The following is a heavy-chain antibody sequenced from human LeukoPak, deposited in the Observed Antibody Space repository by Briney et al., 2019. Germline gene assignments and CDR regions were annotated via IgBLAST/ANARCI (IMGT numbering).Heavy chain of an antibody. CDR1: GFTFSSYA. CDR2: ISYDGSNK. CDR3: ARTYYYDSSGYPPYNWFDP. Sequence: GRSLRLSCAASGFTFSSYAMHWVRQAPGKGLEWVAVISYDGSNKYYADSVKGRFTISRDNSKNSLYLQMNSLRAEDTAVYYCARTYYYDSSGYPPYNWFDPWGQGTLVAVSS. D-gene: IGHD3-22*01. V-gene: IGHV3-30-3*01. J-gene: IGHJ5*02.